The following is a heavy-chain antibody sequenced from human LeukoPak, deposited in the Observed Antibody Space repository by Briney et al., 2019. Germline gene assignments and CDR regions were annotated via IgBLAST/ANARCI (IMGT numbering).Heavy chain of an antibody. Sequence: PGGSLRLSCAASGFTFSSYGMHWVRQAPGKGLEWVAVIWYDGSNKYYADSVKGRFTISRDNSKNTLYLQMNSLRAEDTAEYYCARGKNSGSYPYGMDVWGQGTTVTVSS. D-gene: IGHD1-26*01. CDR1: GFTFSSYG. CDR3: ARGKNSGSYPYGMDV. V-gene: IGHV3-33*01. CDR2: IWYDGSNK. J-gene: IGHJ6*02.